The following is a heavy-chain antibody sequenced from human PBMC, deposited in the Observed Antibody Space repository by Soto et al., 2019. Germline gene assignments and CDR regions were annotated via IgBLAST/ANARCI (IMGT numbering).Heavy chain of an antibody. CDR2: ISAYNGNT. Sequence: QVQLVQSGAEVKKPGASVKVSCKASGYTFTSYGISWVRQAPGQGLEWMGWISAYNGNTNYAQKLQGRVTMTTDTATTTAYMELRSLRSDDTAVYYCARSLWKQLDPDDAFDIWGQGTMVTVSS. D-gene: IGHD6-13*01. CDR1: GYTFTSYG. CDR3: ARSLWKQLDPDDAFDI. V-gene: IGHV1-18*01. J-gene: IGHJ3*02.